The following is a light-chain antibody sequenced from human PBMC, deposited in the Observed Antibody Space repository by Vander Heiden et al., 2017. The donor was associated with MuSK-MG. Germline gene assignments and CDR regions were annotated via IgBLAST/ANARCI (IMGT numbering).Light chain of an antibody. CDR1: SSDVGTYNV. CDR3: CSYAGRSNWV. CDR2: EVT. V-gene: IGLV2-23*02. J-gene: IGLJ3*02. Sequence: SALPQPASFSGSPGQSITISCTGTSSDVGTYNVVSWYQQYPGNAPKGRIYEVTKRPSGVSNRFSGSKSGDTASLTISGLQAEDEADYFCCSYAGRSNWVFGGGTKVTVL.